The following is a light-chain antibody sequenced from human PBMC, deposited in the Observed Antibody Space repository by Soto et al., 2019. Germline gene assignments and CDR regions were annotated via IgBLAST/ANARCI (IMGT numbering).Light chain of an antibody. CDR1: SSNIGAGYD. J-gene: IGLJ1*01. Sequence: QSVLTQPPSVSGAPGQRVTISCTGSSSNIGAGYDVHWYQQLPGTAPKLLIYGNSNRPSGVPDRFSGSKSGTSASLAITGLQAEDEADYYCQSYASSMVVSGNGTKVT. V-gene: IGLV1-40*01. CDR2: GNS. CDR3: QSYASSMVV.